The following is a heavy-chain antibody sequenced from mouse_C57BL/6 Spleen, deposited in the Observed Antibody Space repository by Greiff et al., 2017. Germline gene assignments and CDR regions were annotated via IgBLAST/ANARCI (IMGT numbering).Heavy chain of an antibody. CDR1: GYTFTSYW. J-gene: IGHJ2*01. CDR2: IDPSASYT. V-gene: IGHV1-50*01. CDR3: ARESYGNYGGDY. Sequence: QVQLQQPGAELVKPGASVKLSCKASGYTFTSYWMQWVKQRPGQGLAWIGEIDPSASYTNYNQKFKGKATLTVDTSSSTAYMQLSSLTSEDSAVYYCARESYGNYGGDYWGQGTTLTVSS. D-gene: IGHD2-1*01.